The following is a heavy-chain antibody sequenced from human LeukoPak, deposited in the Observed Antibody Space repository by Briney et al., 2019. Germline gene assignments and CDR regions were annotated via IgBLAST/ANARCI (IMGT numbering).Heavy chain of an antibody. CDR1: GGSISSSSYY. CDR2: INHSGST. V-gene: IGHV4-39*07. D-gene: IGHD6-19*01. Sequence: SETLSLTCTVSGGSISSSSYYWGWIRQPPGKGLEWIGEINHSGSTNYNPSLKSRVTISVDTSKNQFSLKLSSVTAADTAVYYCARSRSSGWYRDYWGQGTLVTVSS. J-gene: IGHJ4*02. CDR3: ARSRSSGWYRDY.